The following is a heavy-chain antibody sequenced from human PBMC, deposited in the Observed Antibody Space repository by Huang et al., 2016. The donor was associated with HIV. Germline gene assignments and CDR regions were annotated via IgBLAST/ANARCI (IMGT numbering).Heavy chain of an antibody. J-gene: IGHJ4*02. D-gene: IGHD3-22*01. CDR3: ATAPPYYYDSSGYYYGQDY. Sequence: EVQLVESGGNLVKPGGSLRLSCAASGFTFSSYSMNWVGQAPGKGLEWVPSMSSSSSYIDYADSVKGLFTISRENAKNSLYLQMSSLRAEDTAVYYCATAPPYYYDSSGYYYGQDYWGQGTLVTVSS. V-gene: IGHV3-21*01. CDR2: MSSSSSYI. CDR1: GFTFSSYS.